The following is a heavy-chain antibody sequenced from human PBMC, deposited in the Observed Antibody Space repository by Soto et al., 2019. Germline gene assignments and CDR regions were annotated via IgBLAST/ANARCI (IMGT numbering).Heavy chain of an antibody. CDR1: EFTFSDYY. V-gene: IGHV3-11*06. D-gene: IGHD3-22*01. Sequence: LRLSCAASEFTFSDYYMSWIRQAPGEGLEWISYISGSSGNTNYADSVKGRFTISRDNAKNSLYLQMNSLRAEDTAVYYCARGGYYYNRSGFYQNFDYWGQGTLVTVSS. CDR3: ARGGYYYNRSGFYQNFDY. J-gene: IGHJ4*02. CDR2: ISGSSGNT.